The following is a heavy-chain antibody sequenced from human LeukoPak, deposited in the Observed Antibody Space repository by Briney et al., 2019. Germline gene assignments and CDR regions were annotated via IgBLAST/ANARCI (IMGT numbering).Heavy chain of an antibody. CDR2: IYYSGST. J-gene: IGHJ4*02. D-gene: IGHD4-23*01. CDR1: GGSISSGDYY. V-gene: IGHV4-30-4*01. CDR3: ARVSDYGGTGYFDY. Sequence: SETLSLTCTVSGGSISSGDYYWSWIRQPPGKGLEWIGYIYYSGSTYYNPSLKSRVTISVDTSKNQFSLKLSSVTAADTAVYYCARVSDYGGTGYFDYWGQGTLATVSS.